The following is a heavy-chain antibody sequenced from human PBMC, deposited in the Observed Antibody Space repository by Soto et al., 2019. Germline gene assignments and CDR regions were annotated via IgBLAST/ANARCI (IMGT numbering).Heavy chain of an antibody. CDR2: IIPIFGTA. D-gene: IGHD6-13*01. CDR1: GGIFNTYA. Sequence: KVSCKASGGIFNTYALSWVRQAPGQGLEWMGGIIPIFGTANYAQKFQGSVTITADESTNTAYMELSSLRSDDTAVYYCTRGTGMSHSWYADSWGQGTRVTVSS. CDR3: TRGTGMSHSWYADS. J-gene: IGHJ5*02. V-gene: IGHV1-69*01.